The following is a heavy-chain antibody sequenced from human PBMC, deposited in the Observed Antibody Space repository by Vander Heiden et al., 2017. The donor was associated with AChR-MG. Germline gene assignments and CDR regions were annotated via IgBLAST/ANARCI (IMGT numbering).Heavy chain of an antibody. Sequence: EVQLVESGGGLVKPGGSLRLLCAASGFTFSSYSSNWVRQAPGKGLEWGSSISSSSSYIYYADSVKGRFTISRDNAKNSLYLQMNSLRAEDTAVYYCAREGPWGTSPSNYFDDWGKGTLVTVSS. D-gene: IGHD2-2*01. CDR3: AREGPWGTSPSNYFDD. J-gene: IGHJ4*02. CDR2: ISSSSSYI. CDR1: GFTFSSYS. V-gene: IGHV3-21*01.